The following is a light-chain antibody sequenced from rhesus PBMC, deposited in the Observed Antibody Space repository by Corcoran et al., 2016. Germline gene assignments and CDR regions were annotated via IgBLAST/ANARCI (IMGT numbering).Light chain of an antibody. CDR2: EVS. Sequence: DIVMTQTPLSLPVTPGEPASISCRSSQSLLDSEDGNTYLEWYLQKPGESPPPLIYEVSNRASGVQYRFSGIGADTDFTLKISRVEAGDVGVYYCMQGIEYTCSFGQGTKVEIK. CDR1: QSLLDSEDGNTY. J-gene: IGKJ2*01. CDR3: MQGIEYTCS. V-gene: IGKV2S20*01.